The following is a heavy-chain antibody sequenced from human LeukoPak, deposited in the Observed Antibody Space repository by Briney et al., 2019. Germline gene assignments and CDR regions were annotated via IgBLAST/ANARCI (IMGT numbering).Heavy chain of an antibody. CDR1: GYTFTSYY. CDR3: TRDLTYSSSWESLDY. V-gene: IGHV1-46*01. D-gene: IGHD6-13*01. J-gene: IGHJ4*02. CDR2: INPSGGST. Sequence: ASVKVSCKASGYTFTSYYMHWVRQAPGQGLEWMGIINPSGGSTSYAQKFQGRVTMTTDTSTSTAYMELRSLRSDDTAVYYCTRDLTYSSSWESLDYWGQGTLVTVSS.